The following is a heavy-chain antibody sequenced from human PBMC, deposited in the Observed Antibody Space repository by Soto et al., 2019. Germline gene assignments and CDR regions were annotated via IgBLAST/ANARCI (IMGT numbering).Heavy chain of an antibody. CDR3: ARQAHYDYVWGSYRPSED. J-gene: IGHJ4*02. CDR1: GGSISSYY. Sequence: QVQLQESGPGLVKPSETLSLTCNVSGGSISSYYWSWIRQPAGKGLEWIGRTYTSGSTNYNHSLMSRVTKSVATSKNQFSLKLSPVTAAGTAVYYGARQAHYDYVWGSYRPSEDWGQGTLVTVSS. V-gene: IGHV4-4*07. CDR2: TYTSGST. D-gene: IGHD3-16*02.